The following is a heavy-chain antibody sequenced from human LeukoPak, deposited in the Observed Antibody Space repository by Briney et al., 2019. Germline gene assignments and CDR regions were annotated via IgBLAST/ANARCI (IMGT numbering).Heavy chain of an antibody. D-gene: IGHD5-24*01. V-gene: IGHV3-21*01. Sequence: GGSLRLSCAASGFTFSSYSMNWVRQAPGKGLEWVSSISSSSSYIYYADSVKGRFTISRDNAKNSLYLQMNSLRAEDTAVYYCARDGVEMATDGGFDYWGQGTLVTVSS. CDR3: ARDGVEMATDGGFDY. J-gene: IGHJ4*02. CDR1: GFTFSSYS. CDR2: ISSSSSYI.